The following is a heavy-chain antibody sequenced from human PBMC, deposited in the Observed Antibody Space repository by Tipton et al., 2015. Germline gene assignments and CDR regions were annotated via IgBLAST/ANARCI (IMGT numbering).Heavy chain of an antibody. CDR2: VWHDGATI. D-gene: IGHD1-14*01. J-gene: IGHJ4*02. Sequence: SLRLSCAASGFTFSGHAMHWVRQAPGKGLEWVALVWHDGATIYYADSVKGRFTISRDNSKNTLYLQMNSLRAEDTAVYYCAKDKGRTGVSDFDYWGQGTLVTVSS. CDR1: GFTFSGHA. CDR3: AKDKGRTGVSDFDY. V-gene: IGHV3-33*06.